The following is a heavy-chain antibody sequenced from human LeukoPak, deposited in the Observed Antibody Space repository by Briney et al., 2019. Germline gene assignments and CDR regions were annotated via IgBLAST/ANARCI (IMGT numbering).Heavy chain of an antibody. V-gene: IGHV4-59*01. J-gene: IGHJ1*01. CDR3: ARSWVSLEYFQH. CDR1: GGSIRSYY. Sequence: SETLSLTCTVSGGSIRSYYWSWIRQPPGKGLEWIGYIYYSGSTNYNPSFKSRVTISVDTSKNQFSLKLSSVTAADTAVYYSARSWVSLEYFQHWGQGTLVTVSS. CDR2: IYYSGST.